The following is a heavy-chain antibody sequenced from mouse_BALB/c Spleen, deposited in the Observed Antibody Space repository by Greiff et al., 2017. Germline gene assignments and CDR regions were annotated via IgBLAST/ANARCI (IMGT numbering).Heavy chain of an antibody. D-gene: IGHD2-1*01. Sequence: EVKVVESGGGLVKPGGSLKLSCAASGFTFSSYTMSWVRQTPEKRLEWVATISSGGGNTYYPDSVKGRFTISRDNAKNNLYLQMSSLRSEDTALYYCARYLYYLYAMDYWGQGTSVTVSS. J-gene: IGHJ4*01. CDR3: ARYLYYLYAMDY. CDR2: ISSGGGNT. V-gene: IGHV5-9*03. CDR1: GFTFSSYT.